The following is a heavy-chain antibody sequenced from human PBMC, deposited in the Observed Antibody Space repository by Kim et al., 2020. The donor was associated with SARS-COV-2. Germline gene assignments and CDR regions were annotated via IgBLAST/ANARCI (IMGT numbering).Heavy chain of an antibody. Sequence: ASVKVSCKASGYTFTSYYMHWVRQAPGQGLEWMGIINPSGGSTSYAQKFQGRVTMTRDTSTSTVYMELSSLRSEDTAVYYCARDRGYSYGFHYYYYGMDVWGQGTTVTVSS. J-gene: IGHJ6*02. CDR1: GYTFTSYY. D-gene: IGHD5-18*01. CDR2: INPSGGST. CDR3: ARDRGYSYGFHYYYYGMDV. V-gene: IGHV1-46*01.